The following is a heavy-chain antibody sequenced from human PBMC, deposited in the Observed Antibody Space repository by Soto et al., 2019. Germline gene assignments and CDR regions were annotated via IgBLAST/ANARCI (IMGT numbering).Heavy chain of an antibody. Sequence: ASVKVSCKASGYTFTGYYMHWVRQAPGQGLEWMGWINPNSGGTNYAQKFQGRVTMTRDTSISTAYMELSRLRSDDTAVYYCARAGMTTVTTEADYWGQGTLVTVSS. CDR2: INPNSGGT. CDR1: GYTFTGYY. D-gene: IGHD4-17*01. CDR3: ARAGMTTVTTEADY. V-gene: IGHV1-2*02. J-gene: IGHJ4*02.